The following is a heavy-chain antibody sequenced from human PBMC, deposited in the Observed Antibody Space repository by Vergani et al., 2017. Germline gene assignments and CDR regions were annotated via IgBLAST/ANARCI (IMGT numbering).Heavy chain of an antibody. V-gene: IGHV3-30-3*01. CDR2: ISYDGSNK. Sequence: QVQLVESGGGVVQPGRSLRLSCPASGFTFSSYAMQWVRQAPGKGLEWVAVISYDGSNKYYADSVKGRFTISRDNSKNTLYLQMNSLRAEDTAVYYCARVAIVATEGYYYCYMDVWGKGTTVTVSS. J-gene: IGHJ6*03. CDR3: ARVAIVATEGYYYCYMDV. CDR1: GFTFSSYA. D-gene: IGHD5-12*01.